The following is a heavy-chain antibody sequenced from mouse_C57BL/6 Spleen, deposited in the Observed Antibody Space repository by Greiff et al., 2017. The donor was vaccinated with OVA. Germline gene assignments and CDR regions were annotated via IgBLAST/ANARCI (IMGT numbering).Heavy chain of an antibody. CDR1: GYSFTGYY. CDR3: ATAQATPFAY. V-gene: IGHV1-42*01. D-gene: IGHD3-2*02. Sequence: EVKLMESGPELVKPGASVKISCKASGYSFTGYYMNWVKQSPEKSLEWIGEINPSTGGTTYNQKFKAKATLTVDKSSSTAYMQLKSLTSEDSAVYYCATAQATPFAYWGQGTLVTVSA. J-gene: IGHJ3*01. CDR2: INPSTGGT.